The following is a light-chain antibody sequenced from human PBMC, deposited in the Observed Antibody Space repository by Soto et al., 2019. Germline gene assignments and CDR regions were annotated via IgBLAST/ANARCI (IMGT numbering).Light chain of an antibody. V-gene: IGLV2-14*03. Sequence: QSALTQPASVSGSPGQSITISCTGTSSDIGSYNYISWYRQYPDKGPKLMIYGVTNRPSGVSNRFSGSKSGYTASLTISGLQAEDEADYYCCSYTTTTAYVFGTGTKVTVL. CDR2: GVT. CDR3: CSYTTTTAYV. CDR1: SSDIGSYNY. J-gene: IGLJ1*01.